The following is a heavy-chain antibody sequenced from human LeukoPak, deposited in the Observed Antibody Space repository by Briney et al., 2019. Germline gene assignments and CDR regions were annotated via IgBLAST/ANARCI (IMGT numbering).Heavy chain of an antibody. Sequence: SGPTLVKPTQTLTLTCTFSGFSLTTSGVGVGWIRQPPGKALGWLALIFWDGDKRYSPSLKGRLTITKDTSKNQVVLTMTNMDPVDTATYYCAHRTTVTAFDYWGQGTLVTVSS. V-gene: IGHV2-5*02. J-gene: IGHJ4*02. CDR2: IFWDGDK. CDR3: AHRTTVTAFDY. D-gene: IGHD4-17*01. CDR1: GFSLTTSGVG.